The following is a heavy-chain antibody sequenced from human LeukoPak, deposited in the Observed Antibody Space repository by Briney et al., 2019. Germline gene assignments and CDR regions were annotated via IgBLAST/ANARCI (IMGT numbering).Heavy chain of an antibody. V-gene: IGHV4-61*02. J-gene: IGHJ4*02. D-gene: IGHD3-9*01. CDR2: IYTSGST. CDR3: ARYFGRWDFDY. CDR1: GGSISSGSYY. Sequence: PSQTLSLTCTVSGGSISSGSYYWSWIRQPAGKGLEWIGRIYTSGSTNYNPSLKSRFTISVDTSKNQFSLKLSSVTAADTAVHYCARYFGRWDFDYWGQGTLVTVSS.